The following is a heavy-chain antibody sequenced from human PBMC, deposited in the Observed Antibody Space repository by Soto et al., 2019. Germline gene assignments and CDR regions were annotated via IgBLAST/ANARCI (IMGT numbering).Heavy chain of an antibody. Sequence: PVGSLRLSCAASGFTFSSYGMHWVRQAPGKGLEWVAVISYDGSNKYYADSVKGRFTISRDNSKNSLFLQMNSLRAGDTAVFFCARHIMGATTPNAFDIRGPGTMVTVSS. CDR1: GFTFSSYG. J-gene: IGHJ3*02. CDR2: ISYDGSNK. V-gene: IGHV3-30*03. D-gene: IGHD1-1*01. CDR3: ARHIMGATTPNAFDI.